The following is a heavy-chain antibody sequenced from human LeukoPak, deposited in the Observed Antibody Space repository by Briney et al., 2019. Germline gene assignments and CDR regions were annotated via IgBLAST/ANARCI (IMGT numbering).Heavy chain of an antibody. J-gene: IGHJ3*02. V-gene: IGHV3-53*04. CDR3: ARADVTMVRGVITPDAFDI. Sequence: GGSLRLSCAASGFTVSSNYMSWVRQAPGKGLEWVSVIYSGGSTYYADSVKGRFTISRHNSENTLYLQMNSLRAEDTAVYYCARADVTMVRGVITPDAFDIWGQGTMVTVSS. D-gene: IGHD3-10*01. CDR1: GFTVSSNY. CDR2: IYSGGST.